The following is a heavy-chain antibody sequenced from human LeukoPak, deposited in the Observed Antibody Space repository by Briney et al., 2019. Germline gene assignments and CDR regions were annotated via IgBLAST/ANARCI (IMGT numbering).Heavy chain of an antibody. D-gene: IGHD6-13*01. CDR1: GFTFSSYW. CDR2: IKSDGSSA. Sequence: GGSLRLSCAASGFTFSSYWMHWVRRAPGKGLVWVSRIKSDGSSANYAESVKGRFTISRDNAKKTMHLQMNSLGAEDTAVYYCATSPPDSSWVYWGQGTLVTVSS. CDR3: ATSPPDSSWVY. V-gene: IGHV3-74*01. J-gene: IGHJ4*02.